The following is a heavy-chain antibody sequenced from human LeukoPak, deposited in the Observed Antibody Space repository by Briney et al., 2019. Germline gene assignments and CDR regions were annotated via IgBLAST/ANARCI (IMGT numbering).Heavy chain of an antibody. Sequence: SETLSLTCAVYVGSFSGYYWSWIRQPPGKGLEWIGEINHSGSTNYNPSLKSRVTISVDTSKNQFSLKLSSVTAADTAVYYCARDQRFLEWLSPFDYWGQGTLVTVSS. D-gene: IGHD3-3*01. CDR2: INHSGST. V-gene: IGHV4-34*01. J-gene: IGHJ4*02. CDR3: ARDQRFLEWLSPFDY. CDR1: VGSFSGYY.